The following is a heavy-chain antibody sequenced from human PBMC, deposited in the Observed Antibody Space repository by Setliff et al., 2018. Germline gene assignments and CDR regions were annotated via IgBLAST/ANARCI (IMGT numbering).Heavy chain of an antibody. Sequence: LSLTCTVSGYSISNDYFWGWIRQPPGKGLEWIGSIYHGGSTSYYPSLKSRVTISVDTSKNQFSLNLSSVTAADTAVYYCAKHRSYFDYWGQGTLVTVST. CDR3: AKHRSYFDY. CDR1: GYSISNDYF. J-gene: IGHJ4*02. V-gene: IGHV4-38-2*02. CDR2: IYHGGST.